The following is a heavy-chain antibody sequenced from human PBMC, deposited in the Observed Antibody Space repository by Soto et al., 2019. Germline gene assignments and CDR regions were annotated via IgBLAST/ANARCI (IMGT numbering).Heavy chain of an antibody. CDR2: INAGNGNT. CDR3: AREVIGARGAAADDAFDI. D-gene: IGHD6-13*01. CDR1: GYTFTSYA. Sequence: ASVKVSCKASGYTFTSYAMHWVRQAPGQRLEWMGWINAGNGNTKYSQKFQGRVTITRDTSASTAYMELSSLRSEDTAVYYCAREVIGARGAAADDAFDIWGQGTMVTVSS. V-gene: IGHV1-3*01. J-gene: IGHJ3*02.